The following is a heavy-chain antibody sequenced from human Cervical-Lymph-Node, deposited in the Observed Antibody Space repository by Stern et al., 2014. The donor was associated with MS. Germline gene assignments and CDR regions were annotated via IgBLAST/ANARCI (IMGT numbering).Heavy chain of an antibody. D-gene: IGHD3-3*01. CDR1: GGFINNSPYY. J-gene: IGHJ5*02. Sequence: QLQLQESGPGLVKPSETLSLICNVSGGFINNSPYYWGWVRQPPGKGLEWIGSIYYSGSTYYNPSLKSRVTISVDTPKNQFSLNLRFVTAADTAVYYCARHFTIFDVPNWFDLWGQGTLVTVSS. CDR2: IYYSGST. CDR3: ARHFTIFDVPNWFDL. V-gene: IGHV4-39*01.